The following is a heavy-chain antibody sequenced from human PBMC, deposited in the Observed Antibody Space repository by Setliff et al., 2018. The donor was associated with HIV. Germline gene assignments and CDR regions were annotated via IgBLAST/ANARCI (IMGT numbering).Heavy chain of an antibody. CDR3: ARRDGRSMNAFQI. J-gene: IGHJ3*01. CDR2: IYPDDSNV. CDR1: DYTFSTYW. V-gene: IGHV5-51*01. D-gene: IGHD2-21*01. Sequence: GESLKISCKALDYTFSTYWIGWVRQKPGEGLEWMGIIYPDDSNVRYNPSFQNRVTISADKSITTAYLQINNLKASDTATYYCARRDGRSMNAFQIWGPGTMVTVSS.